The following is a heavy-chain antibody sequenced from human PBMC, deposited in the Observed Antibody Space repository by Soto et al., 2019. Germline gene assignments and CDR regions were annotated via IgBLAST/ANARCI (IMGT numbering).Heavy chain of an antibody. CDR1: GFTFSSYS. CDR2: ISSSSSYI. Sequence: EVQLVESGGGLVKPGGSLRLSCAASGFTFSSYSMNWVRQAPGKGLEWVSSISSSSSYIYYADSVKGRFTISRDNATNSLYLQMNSLRAAATAVYSCARTGGYYYYYIDVWGKGPAVTVSS. J-gene: IGHJ6*03. V-gene: IGHV3-21*01. CDR3: ARTGGYYYYYIDV. D-gene: IGHD3-10*01.